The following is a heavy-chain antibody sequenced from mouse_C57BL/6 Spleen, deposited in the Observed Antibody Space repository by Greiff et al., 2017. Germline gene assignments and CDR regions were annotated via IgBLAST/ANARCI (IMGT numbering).Heavy chain of an antibody. Sequence: QVQLQQPGAELVKPGASVKLSCKASGYTFTSYWMHWVKQRPGQGLEWIGMIHPNSGSTNYNEKFKSKATLTVDKSSSTAYMQLRSLTSEDSAVYYCARFVDGDPGCWGQGTTLTVAS. J-gene: IGHJ2*01. V-gene: IGHV1-64*01. CDR2: IHPNSGST. CDR3: ARFVDGDPGC. CDR1: GYTFTSYW. D-gene: IGHD2-13*01.